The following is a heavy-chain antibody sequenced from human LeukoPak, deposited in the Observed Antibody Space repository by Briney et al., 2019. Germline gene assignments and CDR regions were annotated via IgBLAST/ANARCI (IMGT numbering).Heavy chain of an antibody. V-gene: IGHV4-39*07. J-gene: IGHJ5*02. Sequence: SETLSLTCTVSGGSISSSSYYWGWIRQPPGKGLEWIGSIYYSGSTYYNPSLKSRVTISVDTSKNQFSLKLSSVTAADTAVYYCARDVKSGYYMNWFDPWGQGTLVTVSS. CDR3: ARDVKSGYYMNWFDP. D-gene: IGHD3-22*01. CDR1: GGSISSSSYY. CDR2: IYYSGST.